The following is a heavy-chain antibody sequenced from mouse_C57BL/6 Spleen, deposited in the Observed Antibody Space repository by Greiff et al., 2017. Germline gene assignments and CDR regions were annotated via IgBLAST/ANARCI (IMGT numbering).Heavy chain of an antibody. Sequence: QVQLQQSGAELVRPGSSVKLSCKASGYTFTSYWMHWVKQRPIQGLEWIGNIDPSDSETHYNQKFKDKATLTVDKSSSTAYMQLSSLTSEDSAVYYCARDYDGYGGFYFDYWGQGTTLTVSS. V-gene: IGHV1-52*01. J-gene: IGHJ2*01. CDR2: IDPSDSET. CDR3: ARDYDGYGGFYFDY. CDR1: GYTFTSYW. D-gene: IGHD2-3*01.